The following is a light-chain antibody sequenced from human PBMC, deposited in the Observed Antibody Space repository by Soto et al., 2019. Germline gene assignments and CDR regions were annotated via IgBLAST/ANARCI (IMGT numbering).Light chain of an antibody. CDR2: GAS. V-gene: IGKV3-15*01. Sequence: EVLMTQFPSPVSVSPGEGVTLSCRASQTISNDLAWYQQKPGQAPRLLIYGASTRATGVPARFSGGGSGTEFTLTISSLQSEDFSFYYCQQNNKCPPVPLGAGT. CDR1: QTISND. CDR3: QQNNKCPPVP. J-gene: IGKJ4*01.